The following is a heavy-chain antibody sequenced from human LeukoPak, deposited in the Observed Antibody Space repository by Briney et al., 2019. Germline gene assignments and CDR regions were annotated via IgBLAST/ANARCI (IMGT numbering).Heavy chain of an antibody. V-gene: IGHV4-4*07. CDR3: ARDFLHSFKGGWFDP. Sequence: SETLSLTCTVSGGSISSYYWSWIRQPAGEGLEWIGRIYTSGSTNYNPSLKSRVTMSVDTSKNQFSLKLSSVTAADTAVYYCARDFLHSFKGGWFDPWGQGTLVTVSS. D-gene: IGHD2-15*01. CDR2: IYTSGST. CDR1: GGSISSYY. J-gene: IGHJ5*02.